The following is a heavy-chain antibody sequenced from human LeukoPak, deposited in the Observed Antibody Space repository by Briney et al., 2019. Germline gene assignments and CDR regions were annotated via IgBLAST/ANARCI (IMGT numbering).Heavy chain of an antibody. CDR1: GGTFSSYA. J-gene: IGHJ4*02. Sequence: GASVKVSCKASGGTFSSYAISWVRQAPGQGLEWMGRIIPNLGIANYAQKFQGRVTITADKSTSIAYMELSSLRSEDTAVYYCARDGNSGYDYWGQGTLVTVSS. D-gene: IGHD5-12*01. V-gene: IGHV1-69*04. CDR3: ARDGNSGYDY. CDR2: IIPNLGIA.